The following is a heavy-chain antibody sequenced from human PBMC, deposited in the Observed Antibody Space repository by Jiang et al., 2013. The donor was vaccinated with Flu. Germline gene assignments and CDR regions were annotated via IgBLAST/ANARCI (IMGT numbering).Heavy chain of an antibody. Sequence: FSSYAISWVRQAPGQGLEWMGGIIPIFGTANYAQKFQGRVTITADESTSTAYMELSSLRSEDTAVYYCARDRGGVVVPAAMEAYYFDYWGQGTLVTVSS. D-gene: IGHD2-2*01. V-gene: IGHV1-69*01. J-gene: IGHJ4*02. CDR3: ARDRGGVVVPAAMEAYYFDY. CDR1: FSSYA. CDR2: IIPIFGTA.